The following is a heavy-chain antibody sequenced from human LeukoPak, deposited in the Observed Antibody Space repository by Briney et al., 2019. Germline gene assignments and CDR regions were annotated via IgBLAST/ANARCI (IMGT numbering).Heavy chain of an antibody. Sequence: GGSLRLSCAASGFTFSSYGMHWVRQAPGKGLAWVSTISGGSGSTYCADSVKGRFTISRDNSKNTLYLQMNSLRDEDTAVYYCAKHRFESGGYHSTDWGQGTLVTVPS. D-gene: IGHD3-22*01. J-gene: IGHJ4*02. CDR2: ISGGSGST. V-gene: IGHV3-23*01. CDR1: GFTFSSYG. CDR3: AKHRFESGGYHSTD.